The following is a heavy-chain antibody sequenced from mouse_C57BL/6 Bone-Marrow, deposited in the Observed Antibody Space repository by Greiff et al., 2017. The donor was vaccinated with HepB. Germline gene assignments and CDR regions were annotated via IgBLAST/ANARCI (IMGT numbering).Heavy chain of an antibody. V-gene: IGHV1-55*01. J-gene: IGHJ1*03. CDR3: ARSPYGYDAHSYWYFDV. CDR1: GYTFTSYW. D-gene: IGHD2-2*01. Sequence: QVQLQQPGAELVKPGASVKMSCKASGYTFTSYWITWVKQRPGQGLEWIGDIYPGSGSTNYNEKFKSMATLTVDTSSSTAYMQLSSLTSEDSAVYYCARSPYGYDAHSYWYFDVWGTGTTVTVSS. CDR2: IYPGSGST.